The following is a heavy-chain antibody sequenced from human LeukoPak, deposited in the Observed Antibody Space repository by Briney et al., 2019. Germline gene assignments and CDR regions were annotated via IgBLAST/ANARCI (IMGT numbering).Heavy chain of an antibody. J-gene: IGHJ1*01. CDR3: ANQYYDSSGYYYAEH. Sequence: GGSLRLSCAASGFTFSSYAMSWVRQAPGKGLEWVSTISGSGGSTYYADSVKGRFTISRDNSKNTLYLQMNSLRAEDTAVYYCANQYYDSSGYYYAEHWGQGTLVNVSS. CDR2: ISGSGGST. D-gene: IGHD3-22*01. V-gene: IGHV3-23*01. CDR1: GFTFSSYA.